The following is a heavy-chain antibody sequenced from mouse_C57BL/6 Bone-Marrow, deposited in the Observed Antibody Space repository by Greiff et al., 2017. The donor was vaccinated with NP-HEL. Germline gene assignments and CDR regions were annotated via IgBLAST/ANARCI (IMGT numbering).Heavy chain of an antibody. CDR1: GYTFTSYW. CDR3: ARMAYGNTRAWFAY. V-gene: IGHV1-72*01. D-gene: IGHD2-1*01. J-gene: IGHJ3*01. Sequence: QVQLKQPGAELVKPGASVKLSCKASGYTFTSYWMHWVKQRPGRGLEWIGRIDPNSGGTKYNEKFKSKATLTVDKPSSTAYMQLSSLTSEDSAVYYCARMAYGNTRAWFAYWGQGTLVTVSA. CDR2: IDPNSGGT.